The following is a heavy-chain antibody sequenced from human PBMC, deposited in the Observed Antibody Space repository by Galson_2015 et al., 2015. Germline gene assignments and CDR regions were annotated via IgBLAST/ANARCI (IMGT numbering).Heavy chain of an antibody. CDR2: ISYDGSNK. CDR3: AKDLLEGMGLRAWNYYGMDV. D-gene: IGHD3/OR15-3a*01. Sequence: SLRLSCAASGFTFSNYGMHWVRQTPGKGLEWVAVISYDGSNKYYADSVKGRFTISRDNSKNTLYLRMNSLRAEDTAVYYCAKDLLEGMGLRAWNYYGMDVWGQGTTVTVSS. CDR1: GFTFSNYG. J-gene: IGHJ6*02. V-gene: IGHV3-30*18.